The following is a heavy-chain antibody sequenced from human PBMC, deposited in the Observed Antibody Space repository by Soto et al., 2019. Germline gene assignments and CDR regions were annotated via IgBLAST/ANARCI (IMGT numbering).Heavy chain of an antibody. CDR3: AKGSTAMAPNYYYYYMDV. D-gene: IGHD5-18*01. CDR1: GFTFSSYA. V-gene: IGHV3-23*01. CDR2: ISGSGGST. Sequence: GGSLRLSCAASGFTFSSYAMSWVRQAPGKGLEWVSAISGSGGSTYYADSVKGRFTISRDNSKNTLYLQMNSLRAEDTAVYYCAKGSTAMAPNYYYYYMDVWGKGTTVTVSS. J-gene: IGHJ6*03.